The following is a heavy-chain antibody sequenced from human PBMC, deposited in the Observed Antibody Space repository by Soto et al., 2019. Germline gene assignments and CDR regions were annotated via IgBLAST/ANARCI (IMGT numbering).Heavy chain of an antibody. CDR1: GYSFTSYW. Sequence: GESLKISCKGSGYSFTSYWIGWVRQMPGKGLEWMGIIYPGDSDTRYSPSFQGQVTISADKSISTAYLQWSSLKASDTAMYYCARWGYSSTWVENWFDPWGQGTLVTVSS. J-gene: IGHJ5*02. CDR3: ARWGYSSTWVENWFDP. D-gene: IGHD2-15*01. CDR2: IYPGDSDT. V-gene: IGHV5-51*01.